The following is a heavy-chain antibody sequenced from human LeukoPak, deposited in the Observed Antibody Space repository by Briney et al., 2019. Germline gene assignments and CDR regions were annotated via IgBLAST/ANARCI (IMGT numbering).Heavy chain of an antibody. J-gene: IGHJ4*02. D-gene: IGHD1-1*01. CDR3: AMDNWGDLYLDN. Sequence: ASVKVSCKASGYTFTSYDINWVRQATGQGLEWMGWMNPNSGNTGYAQKFQGRVTMTRNTSISTAYMELSSLRSEDTAVYYCAMDNWGDLYLDNWGQGTLVTVSS. V-gene: IGHV1-8*01. CDR2: MNPNSGNT. CDR1: GYTFTSYD.